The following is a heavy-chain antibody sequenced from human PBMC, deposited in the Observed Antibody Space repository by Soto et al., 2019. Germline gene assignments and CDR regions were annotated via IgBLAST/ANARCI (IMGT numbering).Heavy chain of an antibody. CDR1: GLTSGNFW. J-gene: IGHJ4*02. CDR2: INRDGRET. D-gene: IGHD6-6*01. Sequence: ESGEGLSQPGGSLSLTCLVLGLTSGNFWLSWVPQAPGTGLGWVANINRDGRETYYVDSVKGRFTISRDNIKNSLFLQMTNLRVEDTAVYYGARPARECNDPGCANWGQGTLVAVSS. CDR3: ARPARECNDPGCAN. V-gene: IGHV3-7*01.